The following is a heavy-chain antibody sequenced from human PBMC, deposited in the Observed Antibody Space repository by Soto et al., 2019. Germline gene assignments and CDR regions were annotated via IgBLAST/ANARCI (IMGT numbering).Heavy chain of an antibody. D-gene: IGHD3-22*01. V-gene: IGHV4-34*01. CDR2: INHSGST. CDR1: GGSFSGYY. J-gene: IGHJ3*02. Sequence: QVQLQQWGAGLLKPSETLSLTCAVYGGSFSGYYWSWIRQPPGKGLEWVGEINHSGSTNYNPSLTSRVPISVNTSNNQFSLNLSSVTAADTSVYSCARERSTMIVVVPGAFDIWGQGTMVTVSS. CDR3: ARERSTMIVVVPGAFDI.